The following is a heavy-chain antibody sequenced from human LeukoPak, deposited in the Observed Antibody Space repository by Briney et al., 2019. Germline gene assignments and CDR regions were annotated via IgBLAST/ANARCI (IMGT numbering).Heavy chain of an antibody. D-gene: IGHD5-18*01. CDR1: GYTFTSYA. CDR2: INAGNGNT. V-gene: IGHV1-3*01. CDR3: ARDVDTAAGFGMDV. J-gene: IGHJ6*02. Sequence: GASVKVSCKASGYTFTSYAMHWVRQAPGQRLEWMGWINAGNGNTKYSQKFQGRVTITRDTSASTAYMELSSLRSEDTAVYYCARDVDTAAGFGMDVWGQGTTVTVSS.